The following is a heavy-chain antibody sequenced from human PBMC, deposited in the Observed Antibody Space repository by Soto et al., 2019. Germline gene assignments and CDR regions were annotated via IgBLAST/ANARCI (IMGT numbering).Heavy chain of an antibody. CDR1: GFTFTSSA. J-gene: IGHJ4*02. Sequence: ASVPVSCTASGFTFTSSAMQWVRQARGQRLEWMGWIGACSGSTDYAPKLQGRVTMTKDTSTSTVYMELRDLRSDDTAVYYCTRDRLTRTTSLIFDYWGQGTLVTVSS. V-gene: IGHV1-18*01. D-gene: IGHD4-4*01. CDR2: IGACSGST. CDR3: TRDRLTRTTSLIFDY.